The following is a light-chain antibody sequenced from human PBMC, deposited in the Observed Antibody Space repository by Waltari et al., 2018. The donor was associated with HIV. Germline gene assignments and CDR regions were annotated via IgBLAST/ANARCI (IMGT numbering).Light chain of an antibody. CDR2: EAA. CDR3: QQYDSGPRGIT. J-gene: IGKJ2*01. V-gene: IGKV3-15*01. Sequence: EIVMTQSPPTLSVSPGQRVTLSCTASQSISAKVAWYQQRPGQAPRLLIYEAATRPTGIPARLSGSGSGTEFTLTISSLQSEDFATYFCQQYDSGPRGITFGQGTMLEI. CDR1: QSISAK.